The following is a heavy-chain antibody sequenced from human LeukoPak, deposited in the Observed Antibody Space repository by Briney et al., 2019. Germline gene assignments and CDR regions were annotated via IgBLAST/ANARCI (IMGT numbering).Heavy chain of an antibody. CDR1: GGSIIGSTSY. J-gene: IGHJ4*02. CDR2: INYSGST. D-gene: IGHD3-22*01. Sequence: PSETLSLTCTVSGGSIIGSTSYSGWIRQPPGKGLDWIGIINYSGSTYYNPSLRSRVTISVDTSKNQFSLKLNSVTASDTAVYYCARGYDYWGQGTLVTVSS. CDR3: ARGYDY. V-gene: IGHV4-39*01.